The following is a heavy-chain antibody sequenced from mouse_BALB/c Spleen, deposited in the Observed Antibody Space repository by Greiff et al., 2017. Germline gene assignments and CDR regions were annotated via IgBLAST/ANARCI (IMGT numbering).Heavy chain of an antibody. Sequence: EVQLQQSGPGLVKPSQSLSLTCTVTGYSITSDYAWNWIRQFPGNQLEWMGYISYSGSTSYNPSLKSRISITRDTSKNQFFLQLNSVTTEDTATYYCAREGAYYGNYAWFAYWGQGTLVTVSA. D-gene: IGHD2-10*01. CDR3: AREGAYYGNYAWFAY. J-gene: IGHJ3*01. CDR1: GYSITSDYA. CDR2: ISYSGST. V-gene: IGHV3-2*02.